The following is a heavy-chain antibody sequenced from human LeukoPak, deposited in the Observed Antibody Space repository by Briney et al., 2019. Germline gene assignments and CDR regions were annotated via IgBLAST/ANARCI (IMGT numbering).Heavy chain of an antibody. CDR3: ARAYDSSGYYYPIEYFQH. CDR1: GYTFTSYY. Sequence: ASVKVSCKASGYTFTSYYMHWVRQAPGQGLERMGIINPSGGSTSYAQKFQGRVTMTRDTSTSTVYMELSSLRSEDTAVYYCARAYDSSGYYYPIEYFQHWGQGTLVTVSS. V-gene: IGHV1-46*01. CDR2: INPSGGST. J-gene: IGHJ1*01. D-gene: IGHD3-22*01.